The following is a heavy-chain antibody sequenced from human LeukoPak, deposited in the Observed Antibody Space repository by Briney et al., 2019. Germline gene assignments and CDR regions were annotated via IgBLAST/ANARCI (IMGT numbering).Heavy chain of an antibody. Sequence: GGSLRLSCAASGFTFSSCAMTWVRQAPGKGLEWVAVISYDGSNKYYADSVKGRFTISRDNSKNTLYLQMNSLRAEDTAVYYCARDLIYYYDSSGSLDYWGQGTLVTVSS. CDR1: GFTFSSCA. J-gene: IGHJ4*02. V-gene: IGHV3-30-3*01. D-gene: IGHD3-22*01. CDR3: ARDLIYYYDSSGSLDY. CDR2: ISYDGSNK.